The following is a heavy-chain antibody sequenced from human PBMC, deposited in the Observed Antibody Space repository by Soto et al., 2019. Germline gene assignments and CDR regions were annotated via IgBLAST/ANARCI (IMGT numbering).Heavy chain of an antibody. Sequence: SETLSLTCTVSGGSISSGGYYWSWIRQHPGKGLEWIGYIYYSGSTYYNPSLKSRVTISVDTSKNQFSLKLSSVTAADTAVYYCARDRHSSSWYGGPYYYYGMDVWGQGTTVTVSS. V-gene: IGHV4-31*03. J-gene: IGHJ6*02. CDR3: ARDRHSSSWYGGPYYYYGMDV. CDR2: IYYSGST. CDR1: GGSISSGGYY. D-gene: IGHD6-13*01.